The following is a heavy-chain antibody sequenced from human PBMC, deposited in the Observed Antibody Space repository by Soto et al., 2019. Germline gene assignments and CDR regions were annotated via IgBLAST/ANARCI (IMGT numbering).Heavy chain of an antibody. D-gene: IGHD5-12*01. CDR2: ISTYNGDT. V-gene: IGHV1-18*01. Sequence: ASVKVSCKASGYTFTRSGISWVRQAPGQGLEWMGWISTYNGDTNYAQTFQGRVTMTTDTSTSTVHMEVRSLRSDDTAVYYCAREGVAPYYYYGMDVWGQGNPVTVPS. CDR3: AREGVAPYYYYGMDV. CDR1: GYTFTRSG. J-gene: IGHJ6*02.